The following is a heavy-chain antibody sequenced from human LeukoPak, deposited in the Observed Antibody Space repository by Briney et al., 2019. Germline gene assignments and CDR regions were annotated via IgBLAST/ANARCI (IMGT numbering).Heavy chain of an antibody. J-gene: IGHJ5*02. D-gene: IGHD3-10*01. CDR1: GGSFSGYY. CDR2: INHRGST. V-gene: IGHV4-34*01. CDR3: ARGSAITMVRGVIRRWFDP. Sequence: SETLSLTCAVYGGSFSGYYWSWIRQPPGKGREWIGEINHRGSTNYNPSLKSRVTLSVETSKNQFSLKLSSVTAADTAVYYCARGSAITMVRGVIRRWFDPWGQGTLVTVSS.